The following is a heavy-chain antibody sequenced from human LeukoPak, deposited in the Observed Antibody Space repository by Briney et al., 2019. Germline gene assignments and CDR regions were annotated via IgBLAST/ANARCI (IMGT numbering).Heavy chain of an antibody. V-gene: IGHV1-8*01. CDR2: MNPNSGNT. J-gene: IGHJ5*02. CDR1: GYTFTSYD. D-gene: IGHD3-16*01. Sequence: ASVKVSCKASGYTFTSYDINWVRQATGQGLEWMGWMNPNSGNTGNAQKFQGRVTMTRNTSISTAYMELSSLESEDTAVYYCAGGRVWHWVDPGGQGTLVTVS. CDR3: AGGRVWHWVDP.